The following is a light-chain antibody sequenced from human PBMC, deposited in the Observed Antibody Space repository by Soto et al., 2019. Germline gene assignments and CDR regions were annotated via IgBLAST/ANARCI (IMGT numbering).Light chain of an antibody. CDR3: CSYAGSSTS. Sequence: QSALTQPAAVSGSPGQSITISCTGTSSDVGSYNLVSWYQQHPGKAPKLMIYEVSKRPSGVSNRFSGSKSGNTASLKISGLQAEDEADYYCCSYAGSSTSFGTGTKLTVL. CDR1: SSDVGSYNL. CDR2: EVS. J-gene: IGLJ1*01. V-gene: IGLV2-23*02.